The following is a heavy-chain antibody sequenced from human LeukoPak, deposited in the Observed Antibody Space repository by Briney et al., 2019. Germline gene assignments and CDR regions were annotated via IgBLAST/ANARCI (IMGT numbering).Heavy chain of an antibody. Sequence: GGSLRLSCTASGFTFSNYWMSWVRQTPEKGLEWVANIKQDGSETVYVDSVKGRFTISRDNAQSSLYLQMNRLRAEDTAVYYCASGGPETTYDFDYWGQGTLVTVSS. CDR2: IKQDGSET. CDR3: ASGGPETTYDFDY. D-gene: IGHD4-17*01. V-gene: IGHV3-7*02. CDR1: GFTFSNYW. J-gene: IGHJ4*02.